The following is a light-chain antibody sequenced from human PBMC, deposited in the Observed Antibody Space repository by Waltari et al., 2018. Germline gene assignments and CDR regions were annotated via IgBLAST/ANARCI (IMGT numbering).Light chain of an antibody. CDR2: RND. CDR1: ASNIGNNV. V-gene: IGLV1-44*01. J-gene: IGLJ3*02. Sequence: QSVLTQPPSASGTPGQRVIISCSGTASNIGNNVVNWYQQLPGKAPNPFIDRNDLRPSGVPDRFSGSKSGTSASLVISGLQSEDEADYYCVAWDDSLNALWVFGGGTKVTV. CDR3: VAWDDSLNALWV.